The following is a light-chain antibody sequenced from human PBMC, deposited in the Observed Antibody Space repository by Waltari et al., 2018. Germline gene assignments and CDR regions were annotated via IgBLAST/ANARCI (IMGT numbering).Light chain of an antibody. CDR1: SSDLGGYNG. V-gene: IGLV2-18*02. CDR3: GSYRSGSTYYI. Sequence: QSALTQPPSVSKSLGQSVTISCTGTSSDLGGYNGVSWYQQHSGTAPRLLIYEVSKRPSGVSDRFSGSKSGNTASLTISGLQAEDEADYYCGSYRSGSTYYIFGAGTRLTVL. J-gene: IGLJ1*01. CDR2: EVS.